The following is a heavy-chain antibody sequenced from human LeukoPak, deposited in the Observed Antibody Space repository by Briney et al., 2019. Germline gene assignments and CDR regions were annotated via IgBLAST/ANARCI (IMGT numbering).Heavy chain of an antibody. Sequence: GRSLRLSCAASGFTFSSYAMHWVRQAPGKGLEWVAVISYDGSNKYYADSVKGRFTISRDNSKNTLYLQMNSLRAEDTAVYYCARDRAPRYCSGGSCFGEYYYYYGMDVWGQGTTVTVSS. J-gene: IGHJ6*02. D-gene: IGHD2-15*01. V-gene: IGHV3-30*04. CDR1: GFTFSSYA. CDR2: ISYDGSNK. CDR3: ARDRAPRYCSGGSCFGEYYYYYGMDV.